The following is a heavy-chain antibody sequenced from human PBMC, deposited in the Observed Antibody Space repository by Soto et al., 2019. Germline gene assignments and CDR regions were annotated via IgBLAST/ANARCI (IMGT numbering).Heavy chain of an antibody. V-gene: IGHV1-46*01. Sequence: ASVKVSCKASGGTFSSYTTNWVRQAPGQGLEWTGTINPSGGSTSYAQKFQGRVTMTRDTSTSTVYMELSSLRSEDTAVYYCARGDYDSRPPYNWFDPWGQGTLVTVSS. D-gene: IGHD3-22*01. CDR3: ARGDYDSRPPYNWFDP. J-gene: IGHJ5*02. CDR1: GGTFSSYT. CDR2: INPSGGST.